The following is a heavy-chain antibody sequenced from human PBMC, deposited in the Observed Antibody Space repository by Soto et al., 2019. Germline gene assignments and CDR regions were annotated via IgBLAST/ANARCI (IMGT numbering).Heavy chain of an antibody. J-gene: IGHJ4*02. CDR2: IRRHTSVT. CDR3: GKVADSGYCTVER. Sequence: EVQLVESGGMLVQPGGSLRLSCAAFGLTLSTSSMNWVRQAPGRGLEWISYIRRHTSVTAYADSVKGRFTISRDSAKNSLYLQMDNLRVEDTPVYYSGKVADSGYCTVERWGQGTLLTVSS. D-gene: IGHD3-22*01. CDR1: GLTLSTSS. V-gene: IGHV3-48*01.